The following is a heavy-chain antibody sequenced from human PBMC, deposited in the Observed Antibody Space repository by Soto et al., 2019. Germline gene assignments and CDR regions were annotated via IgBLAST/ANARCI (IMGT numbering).Heavy chain of an antibody. J-gene: IGHJ6*02. V-gene: IGHV1-18*01. Sequence: QVQLVQSGDEVKKPGASVKVSCKASGYIFVNYGIAWVRQAPGQGLEWMGWISPYTGNTHSATKIQCRLTMTTDTSTSTAYIYLGSLTSADTAVYSCVMGDNFVTPTPQDVWGQGTTVTVSS. CDR2: ISPYTGNT. CDR1: GYIFVNYG. CDR3: VMGDNFVTPTPQDV. D-gene: IGHD3-16*01.